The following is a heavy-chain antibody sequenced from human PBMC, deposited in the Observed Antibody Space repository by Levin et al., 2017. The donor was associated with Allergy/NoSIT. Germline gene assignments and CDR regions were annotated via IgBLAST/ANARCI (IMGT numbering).Heavy chain of an antibody. CDR3: ANSPAEAAATLYYGMDV. CDR2: MLCRVGNT. D-gene: IGHD6-13*01. V-gene: IGHV3-23*01. Sequence: GKGREGVSSMLCRVGNTYYADSVKGRFTISRDNSKNTLYLQMNSLRAEDTAVYYCANSPAEAAATLYYGMDVWGQGTTVTVSS. J-gene: IGHJ6*02.